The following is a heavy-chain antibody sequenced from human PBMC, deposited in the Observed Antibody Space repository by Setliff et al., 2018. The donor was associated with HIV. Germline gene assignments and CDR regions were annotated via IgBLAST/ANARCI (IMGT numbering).Heavy chain of an antibody. D-gene: IGHD6-19*01. V-gene: IGHV4-59*01. CDR2: IYYTGST. CDR3: AKAPGWKQWLVEYFQH. CDR1: GGSFSGYY. J-gene: IGHJ1*01. Sequence: PSETLSLTCAVYGGSFSGYYWSWIRQPPGKGLEWIGYIYYTGSTTYNPSLKSRVTMSGDTSKNKVSLKLRSVSAADTAVYYCAKAPGWKQWLVEYFQHWGQGTLVTVSS.